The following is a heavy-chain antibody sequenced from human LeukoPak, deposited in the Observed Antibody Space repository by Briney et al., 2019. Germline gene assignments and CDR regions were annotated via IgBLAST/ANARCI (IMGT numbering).Heavy chain of an antibody. CDR3: ARQVYSGTRYFDY. V-gene: IGHV4-39*01. CDR1: GGSISSRSCC. CDR2: IYYSGST. Sequence: SETLSLTCTVSGGSISSRSCCWGWIRQPPGKGLEWIGTIYYSGSTYYNPSLQSRVTISVDTSKNQFTLRLSSVTAADTAVYYCARQVYSGTRYFDYWGQGTMATVSS. J-gene: IGHJ4*02. D-gene: IGHD1-26*01.